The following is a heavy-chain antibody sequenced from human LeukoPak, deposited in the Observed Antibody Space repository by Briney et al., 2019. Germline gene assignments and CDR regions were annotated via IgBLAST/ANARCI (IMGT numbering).Heavy chain of an antibody. J-gene: IGHJ4*02. CDR1: GFTFSTYC. D-gene: IGHD3-10*01. CDR2: IGISGVTT. CDR3: AKDHGSGSYYNLPGY. V-gene: IGHV3-23*01. Sequence: PGGSLRLSCAASGFTFSTYCMSWVRQAPGKGLEWVSGIGISGVTTYYADSVKGRFTISRDNSKNTLYLQMNSLRAEDTAFYYCAKDHGSGSYYNLPGYWGQGTLVTVSS.